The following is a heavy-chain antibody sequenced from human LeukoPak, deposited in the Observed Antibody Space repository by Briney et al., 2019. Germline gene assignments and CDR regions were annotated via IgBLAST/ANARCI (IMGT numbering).Heavy chain of an antibody. J-gene: IGHJ4*02. D-gene: IGHD3-10*01. V-gene: IGHV1-8*01. CDR1: GYTFTSYD. CDR2: MNPNSGNT. Sequence: GASVKVSCKASGYTFTSYDINWVRQATGQGLEWMGWMNPNSGNTGYAQKFQGRVTMTRNTSISTAYMGLSSLRSDDTAVYYCARAQSYYGSGSYYGEDYWGQGTLVTVSS. CDR3: ARAQSYYGSGSYYGEDY.